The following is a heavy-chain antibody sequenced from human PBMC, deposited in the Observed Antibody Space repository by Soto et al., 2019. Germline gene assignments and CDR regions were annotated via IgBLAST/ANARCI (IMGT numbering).Heavy chain of an antibody. V-gene: IGHV1-2*02. J-gene: IGHJ4*02. CDR2: INPNNGVT. D-gene: IGHD6-19*01. CDR1: GYMFTGFY. CDR3: AAAAIPVAGRHPDS. Sequence: ASVKVSCKASGYMFTGFYLHWVRQAPGQGLEWMGWINPNNGVTTYAKNFQGRVTMTRDSSISTAYMELSSLRSDDTAVYFCAAAAIPVAGRHPDSGGQGTVVTVS.